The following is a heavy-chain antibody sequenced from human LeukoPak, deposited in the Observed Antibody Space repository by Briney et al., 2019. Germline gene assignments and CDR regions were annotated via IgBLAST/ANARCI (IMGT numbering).Heavy chain of an antibody. D-gene: IGHD3-3*01. CDR3: ASPLSLYSIDY. CDR2: IYHSGST. V-gene: IGHV4-38-2*02. Sequence: SETLSLTCTVSGYSISSGYYWGWIRQPPGKGLEWIGSIYHSGSTYYNPSLKSRVTISVDTSKNQFSLKLCSVTAADTAVYYCASPLSLYSIDYWGQGTLVTVSS. J-gene: IGHJ4*02. CDR1: GYSISSGYY.